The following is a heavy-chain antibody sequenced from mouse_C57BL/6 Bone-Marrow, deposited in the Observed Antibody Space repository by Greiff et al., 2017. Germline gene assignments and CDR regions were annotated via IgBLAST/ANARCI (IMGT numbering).Heavy chain of an antibody. V-gene: IGHV14-4*01. Sequence: EVQLQQSGAELVRPGASVKLSCTASGFNIKDDYMHWVKQRPEQGLEWIGWIDPENGDTEYASKFQGKATITADTSSNTAYLQLSSLTSEDTAVYYCTTHPYHYGSSYPYWYFDVWGTGTTVTGSS. J-gene: IGHJ1*03. D-gene: IGHD1-1*01. CDR1: GFNIKDDY. CDR3: TTHPYHYGSSYPYWYFDV. CDR2: IDPENGDT.